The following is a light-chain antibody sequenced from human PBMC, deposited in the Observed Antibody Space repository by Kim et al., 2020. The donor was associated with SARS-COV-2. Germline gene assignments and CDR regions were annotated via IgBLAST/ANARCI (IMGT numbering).Light chain of an antibody. Sequence: ASVGDRVALSCRASQGINTALAWYQQKPGKAPRLLLYEASTLRPGVPSRFSGSGSGTQFSLTISSLQPEDFATYFCQQFSSYTITFGQGTRLEIK. CDR3: QQFSSYTIT. V-gene: IGKV1-13*02. CDR2: EAS. CDR1: QGINTA. J-gene: IGKJ5*01.